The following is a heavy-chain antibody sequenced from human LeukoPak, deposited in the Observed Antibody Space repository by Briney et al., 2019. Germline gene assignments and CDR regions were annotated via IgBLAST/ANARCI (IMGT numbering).Heavy chain of an antibody. D-gene: IGHD5-24*01. CDR1: GFTFSSFW. CDR2: IKQDGSEK. Sequence: GGSLRLSCSASGFTFSSFWMSWVRQAPGKGLEWVANIKQDGSEKYYVDSVKGRFTISRDNAKNSLYLQMNSLRVEDTAVYYCAKEGRSLQTYWGQGTLVTVSS. J-gene: IGHJ4*02. V-gene: IGHV3-7*03. CDR3: AKEGRSLQTY.